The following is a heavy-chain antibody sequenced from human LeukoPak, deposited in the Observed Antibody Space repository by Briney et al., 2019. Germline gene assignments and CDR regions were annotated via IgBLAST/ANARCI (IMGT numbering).Heavy chain of an antibody. Sequence: GGSLRLSCAASGFTFSSYAMSWVRQAPGKGLEWVSTISGSGGSTYYADSVKRRFTISRDNSKNTLYLQMNSLRAEDTAVYYCAKGYKVTTYDVDVFDIWGQGTMVTVSS. CDR2: ISGSGGST. D-gene: IGHD4-17*01. J-gene: IGHJ3*02. CDR3: AKGYKVTTYDVDVFDI. CDR1: GFTFSSYA. V-gene: IGHV3-23*01.